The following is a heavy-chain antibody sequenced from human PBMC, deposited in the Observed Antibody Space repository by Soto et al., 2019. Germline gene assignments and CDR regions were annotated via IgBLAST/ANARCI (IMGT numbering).Heavy chain of an antibody. CDR2: FDPEDGET. D-gene: IGHD3-16*02. Sequence: GASVKVSCKVSGYTLTELSMHWVRQAPGKGLEWMGGFDPEDGETIYAQKFQGRVTMTEDTSTDTAYMELSSLRSEDTAVYYYATVYYDYVWGSYRPNWFDPWGQGTLVTVSS. CDR1: GYTLTELS. J-gene: IGHJ5*02. CDR3: ATVYYDYVWGSYRPNWFDP. V-gene: IGHV1-24*01.